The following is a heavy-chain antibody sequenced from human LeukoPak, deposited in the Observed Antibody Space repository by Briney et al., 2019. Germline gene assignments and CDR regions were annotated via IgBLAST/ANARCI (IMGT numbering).Heavy chain of an antibody. CDR1: GITFSSYS. Sequence: GGSLSLSCASSGITFSSYSMNWVRQAPGKGLEWVSAISGSGGSTYYADSVKGRFTISRDNSKNTLYLQMNSLRAEDTAVYYCAKDSTLSATLWDFDYWGQGTLVTVSS. V-gene: IGHV3-23*01. CDR3: AKDSTLSATLWDFDY. CDR2: ISGSGGST. D-gene: IGHD2-21*01. J-gene: IGHJ4*02.